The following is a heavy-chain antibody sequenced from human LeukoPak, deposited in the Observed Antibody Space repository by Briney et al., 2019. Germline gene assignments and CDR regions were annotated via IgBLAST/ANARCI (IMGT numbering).Heavy chain of an antibody. J-gene: IGHJ4*02. CDR1: GGSISSYY. V-gene: IGHV4-59*01. CDR3: ARVVDTAMAFDY. CDR2: IYYSGGT. Sequence: SETLSLTCTVSGGSISSYYWSWIRRPPGKGLEWIGYIYYSGGTNYNPSLKSRVTISVDTSRNQFSLKLSSVTAADTAVYYCARVVDTAMAFDYWGQGTLVTVSS. D-gene: IGHD5-18*01.